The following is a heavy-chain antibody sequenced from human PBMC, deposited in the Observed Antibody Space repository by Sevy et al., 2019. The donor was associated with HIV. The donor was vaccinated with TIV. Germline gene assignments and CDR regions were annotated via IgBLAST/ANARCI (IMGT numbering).Heavy chain of an antibody. D-gene: IGHD3-22*01. CDR3: ARRSSVRDYFDY. CDR1: GFAFSDYY. CDR2: ISGLTNYI. V-gene: IGHV3-11*06. J-gene: IGHJ4*02. Sequence: GGSLRLSCAASGFAFSDYYMNWIRQAPGKGLEWVSCISGLTNYINYVDSVKGRFTISRDNAKNSVYLQMNSLRAEDTAVYYCARRSSVRDYFDYWGQGTPVTVSS.